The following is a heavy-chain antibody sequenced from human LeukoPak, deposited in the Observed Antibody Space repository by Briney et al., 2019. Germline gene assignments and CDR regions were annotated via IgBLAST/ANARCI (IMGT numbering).Heavy chain of an antibody. CDR1: GYSFTNYW. D-gene: IGHD6-19*01. CDR2: IYYDDSET. Sequence: GESLKISCKGGGYSFTNYWIVWVRQMPGKGLEWMGVIYYDDSETQYSPSFQGQVTISADKSISTAYLQWSSLKASDTAMYYCVSDSSGWYGAFDIWGQGTMVTVSS. J-gene: IGHJ3*02. V-gene: IGHV5-51*01. CDR3: VSDSSGWYGAFDI.